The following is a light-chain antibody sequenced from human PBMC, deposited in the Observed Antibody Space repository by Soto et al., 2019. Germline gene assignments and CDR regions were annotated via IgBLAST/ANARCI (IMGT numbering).Light chain of an antibody. CDR2: SNN. Sequence: QSVLTQPPSASGTPGQRVTISSSGSSSDIGSNTVNWYQQVAGTAPKLLIYSNNQRPSGVPDRFSGSKSGTSASLAISGLQSEDEADYYCAARDDSLNGVVFGGGTKLTVL. J-gene: IGLJ2*01. CDR3: AARDDSLNGVV. CDR1: SSDIGSNT. V-gene: IGLV1-44*01.